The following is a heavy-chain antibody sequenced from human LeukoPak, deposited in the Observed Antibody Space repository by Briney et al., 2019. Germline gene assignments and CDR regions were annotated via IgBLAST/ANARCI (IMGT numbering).Heavy chain of an antibody. CDR1: GYTFTGYY. CDR3: ARLSSSAPALDY. CDR2: INPNSGGT. V-gene: IGHV1-2*02. D-gene: IGHD6-6*01. Sequence: ASVKVSCKASGYTFTGYYMHWVRQAPGQGLEWMGWINPNSGGTNYAQKFQGRVTMTRDTSISTAYMELSRLRSDDTAVYYCARLSSSAPALDYWGQRTLVTVSS. J-gene: IGHJ4*02.